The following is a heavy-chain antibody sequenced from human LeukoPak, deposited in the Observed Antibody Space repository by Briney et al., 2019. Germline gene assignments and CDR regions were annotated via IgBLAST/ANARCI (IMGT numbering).Heavy chain of an antibody. CDR3: ARVRAGFQEPYYFDY. CDR1: GFTFSSYA. V-gene: IGHV3-30-3*01. D-gene: IGHD1-26*01. Sequence: GGSLRLSCAASGFTFSSYAMHWVRQAPGKGLEWVAVISYDGSNKYYADSVKGRFTISRDNSKNTLYLQMNSLRAEDTAVYYCARVRAGFQEPYYFDYWGQGTLVTVSS. J-gene: IGHJ4*02. CDR2: ISYDGSNK.